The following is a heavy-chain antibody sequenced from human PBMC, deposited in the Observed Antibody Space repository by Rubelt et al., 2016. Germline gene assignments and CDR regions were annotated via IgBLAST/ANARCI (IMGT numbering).Heavy chain of an antibody. CDR2: INPSGGST. D-gene: IGHD3-3*01. J-gene: IGHJ5*02. V-gene: IGHV1-46*01. Sequence: QVQLVQSGAEVKKPGASVKVSCKASGYTFTSYYMHWVRQAPGQGLEWMGIINPSGGSTGYEQKFQGRVTMTRDTFTSTVYMGLSSLRSEDTAVYYCARSPRYDFEDNWFDPWGQGTLATVSS. CDR1: GYTFTSYY. CDR3: ARSPRYDFEDNWFDP.